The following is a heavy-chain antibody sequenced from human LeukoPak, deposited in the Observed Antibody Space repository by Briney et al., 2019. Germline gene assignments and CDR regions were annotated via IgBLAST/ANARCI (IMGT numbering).Heavy chain of an antibody. J-gene: IGHJ6*03. CDR1: GFTFSSYW. V-gene: IGHV3-7*01. CDR3: ARGVVVTAGYFYYYYYYMDV. CDR2: IKQDGSEK. D-gene: IGHD2-21*02. Sequence: PGGSLRLSSAASGFTFSSYWMSWVRQAPGKGLEWVANIKQDGSEKYYVDSVKGRFTISRDNAKNSLYLQMNSLRAEDTAVYYCARGVVVTAGYFYYYYYYMDVWGKGTTVTVSS.